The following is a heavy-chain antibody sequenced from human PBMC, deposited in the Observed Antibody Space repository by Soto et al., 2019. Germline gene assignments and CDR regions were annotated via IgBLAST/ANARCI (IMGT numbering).Heavy chain of an antibody. CDR1: RFTFSSYA. CDR3: AKSRPISVAGIFNAMDV. Sequence: EVQLLESGGGLVQPGGSLRLSCAASRFTFSSYAMSWVRQAPGKGLEWVSSVSGSGGSTYYADSVKGRFTISRDNSKNTLYLQMNSLRDEDTSVYYCAKSRPISVAGIFNAMDVGSQGTTVTVSS. CDR2: VSGSGGST. V-gene: IGHV3-23*01. D-gene: IGHD6-19*01. J-gene: IGHJ6*02.